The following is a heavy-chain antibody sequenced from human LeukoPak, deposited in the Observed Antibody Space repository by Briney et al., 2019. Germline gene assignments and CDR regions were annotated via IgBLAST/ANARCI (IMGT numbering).Heavy chain of an antibody. D-gene: IGHD6-25*01. V-gene: IGHV3-30-3*01. Sequence: PGGSLRLSCAASGFTFSNYAIHWVRQAPGKGLEWVAIISYDGSNKNYAGSVKGRFTISRDNSKNSLYLQMNSLRPEDTAVYYCARRHDGFDFWGQGTMVTVSS. CDR1: GFTFSNYA. CDR2: ISYDGSNK. J-gene: IGHJ3*01. CDR3: ARRHDGFDF.